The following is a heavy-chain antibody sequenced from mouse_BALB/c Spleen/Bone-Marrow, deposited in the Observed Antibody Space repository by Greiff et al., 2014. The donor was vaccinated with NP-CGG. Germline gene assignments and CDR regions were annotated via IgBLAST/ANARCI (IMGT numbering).Heavy chain of an antibody. V-gene: IGHV1S81*02. CDR2: INPSNGRT. J-gene: IGHJ3*01. CDR1: GYTFTSYW. CDR3: ARYATATYWFAY. D-gene: IGHD1-2*01. Sequence: QVQLQQSGAELVKPGASAKLSCKASGYTFTSYWMHWVKQRPGQGLEWIGEINPSNGRTNYNEKFKSKATLTVDKSSSTAYMQLSSLTSEDSAVYYCARYATATYWFAYWGRGTLVTVSA.